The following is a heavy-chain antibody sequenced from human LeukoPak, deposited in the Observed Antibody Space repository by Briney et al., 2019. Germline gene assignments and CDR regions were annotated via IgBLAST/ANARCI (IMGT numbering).Heavy chain of an antibody. D-gene: IGHD5-18*01. CDR2: IYYDGSDQ. CDR1: GFTLSSYW. CDR3: ARDRSQHYFDY. V-gene: IGHV3-33*08. Sequence: GGSLRLSCAASGFTLSSYWMHWVRQAPGKGLEWVAVIYYDGSDQYYVDSVKGRFTISRDNSKNTLYLQMNNLRVEDTAVYHCARDRSQHYFDYWGQGALVTVSS. J-gene: IGHJ4*02.